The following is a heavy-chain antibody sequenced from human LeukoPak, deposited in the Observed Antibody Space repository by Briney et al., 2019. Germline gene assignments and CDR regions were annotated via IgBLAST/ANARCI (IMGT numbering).Heavy chain of an antibody. CDR1: GGSINSYY. D-gene: IGHD2-8*01. Sequence: PSETLSLTCTVSGGSINSYYWSWIRQPPGKGLEWIGYIYYSGSTNYNPSLKSRVTISVDTSKNQFSLKLSSVTTADTAVYYCARVMVNNWFDPWGQGTLDTVSS. CDR3: ARVMVNNWFDP. CDR2: IYYSGST. V-gene: IGHV4-59*01. J-gene: IGHJ5*02.